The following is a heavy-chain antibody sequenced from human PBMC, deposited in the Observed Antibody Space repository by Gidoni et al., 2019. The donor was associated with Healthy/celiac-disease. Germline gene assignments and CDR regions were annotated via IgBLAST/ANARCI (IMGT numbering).Heavy chain of an antibody. CDR3: ARWPGDQLLYMDYYYYGMDV. Sequence: QVQLQQWGAGLLKPSETLSLTCAVYGGSFSGYYWSWIRQPPGKGLEWIGEINHSGSTNYNPSLKSRVTISVDTSKNQFSLKLSSVTAADTAVYYCARWPGDQLLYMDYYYYGMDVWGQGTTVTVSS. J-gene: IGHJ6*02. CDR2: INHSGST. CDR1: GGSFSGYY. D-gene: IGHD2-2*02. V-gene: IGHV4-34*01.